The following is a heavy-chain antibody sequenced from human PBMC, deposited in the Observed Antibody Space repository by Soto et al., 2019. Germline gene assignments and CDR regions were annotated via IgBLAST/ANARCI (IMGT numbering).Heavy chain of an antibody. CDR3: AKGATDNSAYYYYYGMDV. Sequence: GESLKISCAASGFTFSRYAMSWVRQVPGKGLEWVSAISGSGGSTYYADFVKGRFTISRDNSKNTVFLQMNSLRAEDTAVYYCAKGATDNSAYYYYYGMDVWGQGTTVTVSS. V-gene: IGHV3-23*01. CDR2: ISGSGGST. J-gene: IGHJ6*02. CDR1: GFTFSRYA. D-gene: IGHD1-1*01.